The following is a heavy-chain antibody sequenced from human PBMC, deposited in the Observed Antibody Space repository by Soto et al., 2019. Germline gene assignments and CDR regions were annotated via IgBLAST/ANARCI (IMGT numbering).Heavy chain of an antibody. CDR3: ARLQFGEGFDY. Sequence: SETLSLTCAVSGGSISGGGFSWSWIRQPPGKGLEWIGYILHTGGTQYNPSLKSRVSMSVDRSKNQFSLHLTSVTAADTAVYYCARLQFGEGFDYWGQGALVTVSS. V-gene: IGHV4-30-2*01. J-gene: IGHJ4*02. CDR2: ILHTGGT. CDR1: GGSISGGGFS. D-gene: IGHD3-10*01.